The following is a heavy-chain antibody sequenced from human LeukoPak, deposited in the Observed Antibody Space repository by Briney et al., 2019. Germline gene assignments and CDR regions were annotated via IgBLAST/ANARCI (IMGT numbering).Heavy chain of an antibody. CDR2: IYTTGKT. D-gene: IGHD2-15*01. CDR3: ARLEYCGASSCYGDY. V-gene: IGHV4-4*07. Sequence: SETLSLTCSVFGGSISSYYWSWIRQPAGKGLEWIGRIYTTGKTNYNPSLRSRVTMSVDTSKNQFSLKLSSVTAADTAMYYCARLEYCGASSCYGDYWGRGIAVTVSS. CDR1: GGSISSYY. J-gene: IGHJ4*02.